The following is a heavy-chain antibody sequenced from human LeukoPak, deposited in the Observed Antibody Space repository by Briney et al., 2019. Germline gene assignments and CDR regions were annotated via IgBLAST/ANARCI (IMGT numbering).Heavy chain of an antibody. CDR2: IGSDNKP. J-gene: IGHJ6*02. CDR3: AGDLHYYVAMDV. CDR1: GFTFSAYA. Sequence: GGSLTLSCEASGFTFSAYAMTWVRQAPGKGLEWVSSIGSDNKPHYSESVKGRFAISRDNSKSMLFLQLNSLRAEDTALYYCAGDLHYYVAMDVWGQGTTVTVSS. V-gene: IGHV3-23*05. D-gene: IGHD3-10*02.